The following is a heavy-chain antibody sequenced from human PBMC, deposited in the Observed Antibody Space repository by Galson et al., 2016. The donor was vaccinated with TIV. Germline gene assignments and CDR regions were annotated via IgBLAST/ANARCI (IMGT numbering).Heavy chain of an antibody. D-gene: IGHD5-18*01. CDR2: IIPLFGEA. Sequence: SVKVSCKASGDTFSSFVISWVRQAPGQGLEWMGGIIPLFGEAHYAQKFRGRVTISADESTSTVYMELSGLKSGDTAMYYCAKCRNTAMDTYYYYYGLDVWGQETTVTVSS. CDR3: AKCRNTAMDTYYYYYGLDV. J-gene: IGHJ6*02. CDR1: GDTFSSFV. V-gene: IGHV1-69*13.